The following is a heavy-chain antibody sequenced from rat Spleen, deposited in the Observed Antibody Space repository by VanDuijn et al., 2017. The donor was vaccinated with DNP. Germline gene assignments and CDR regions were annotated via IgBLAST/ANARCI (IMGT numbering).Heavy chain of an antibody. V-gene: IGHV3-3*01. D-gene: IGHD3-4*01. J-gene: IGHJ3*01. CDR1: GYSITSNY. CDR3: AGAGTLAFAY. CDR2: INNAGCT. Sequence: EVQLQESGPGLVKPSQSLSLTCSVTGYSITSNYWGWIRRFPGNKLEWMGYINNAGCTNYNPSLKSRISITRDTSKNQFFLQVKSVTTEDTATYYCAGAGTLAFAYWGQGTLVTVSS.